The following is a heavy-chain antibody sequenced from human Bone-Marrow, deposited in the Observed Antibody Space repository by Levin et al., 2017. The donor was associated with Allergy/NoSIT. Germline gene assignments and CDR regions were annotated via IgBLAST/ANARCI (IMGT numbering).Heavy chain of an antibody. D-gene: IGHD2-15*01. CDR2: ISGSGGST. Sequence: GESLKISCAASAITFSGYAMSWVRQAPGKGLEWVSAISGSGGSTYYADSVKGRFTISRDRSKNTLYLQMNSLRPEDTAVYYCAKLGYCSGGSCYSAPHDAFDIWGQGTMVTVSS. V-gene: IGHV3-23*01. CDR1: AITFSGYA. CDR3: AKLGYCSGGSCYSAPHDAFDI. J-gene: IGHJ3*02.